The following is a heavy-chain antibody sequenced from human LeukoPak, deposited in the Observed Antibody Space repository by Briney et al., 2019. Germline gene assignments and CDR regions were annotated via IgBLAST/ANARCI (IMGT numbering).Heavy chain of an antibody. J-gene: IGHJ4*02. CDR3: ARGCIVGAYFEF. D-gene: IGHD1-26*01. CDR2: INHSGST. V-gene: IGHV4-34*01. CDR1: GGSFSGYY. Sequence: SENLSLTCAVYGGSFSGYYWSWIRQPPGKGLEWIGEINHSGSTNYNPSLKSRVTILVDTSKNQFSLKLSSVTAADTAVYYCARGCIVGAYFEFWGQGTLVTVSS.